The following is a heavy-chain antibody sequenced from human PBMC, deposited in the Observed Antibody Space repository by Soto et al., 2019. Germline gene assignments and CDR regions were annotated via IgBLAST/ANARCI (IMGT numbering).Heavy chain of an antibody. Sequence: QVQLVQSGAEVKKPGASVKVSCKASGYTFTSYGITWVRQAPGQGLEWMGWISDSNGNTYYAQKLQGRVTMTTDTTTSTAYMELRGLRSDDTAVYYCTRAPDDCSSTSCCLDYWGQGTLVTVSS. J-gene: IGHJ4*02. CDR2: ISDSNGNT. D-gene: IGHD2-2*01. CDR3: TRAPDDCSSTSCCLDY. V-gene: IGHV1-18*01. CDR1: GYTFTSYG.